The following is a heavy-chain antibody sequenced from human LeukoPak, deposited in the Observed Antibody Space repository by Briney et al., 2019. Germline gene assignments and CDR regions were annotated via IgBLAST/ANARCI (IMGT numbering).Heavy chain of an antibody. V-gene: IGHV5-51*01. CDR2: IYPSDSGT. J-gene: IGHJ4*02. CDR3: ASGYYGSGSYFTFDY. Sequence: GESLKISCKTSGYSFTDYWIGWVRQMPGKGLEWMGFIYPSDSGTRYSPSFQGQVTISADKSISTVYLYWSSLKASDTAMYYCASGYYGSGSYFTFDYWGQGTLVTVSS. CDR1: GYSFTDYW. D-gene: IGHD3-10*01.